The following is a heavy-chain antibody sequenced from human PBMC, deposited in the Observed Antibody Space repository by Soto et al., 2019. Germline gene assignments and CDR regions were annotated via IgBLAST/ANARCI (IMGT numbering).Heavy chain of an antibody. J-gene: IGHJ6*02. Sequence: EVRLVESGGGMIQPGGSLRLSCVASGFTVSSNYMSWVRQAPGKGLEWVSVIYTGGTTHYADSVKGRFTIARDNSKNTLYLQMNSLRDEDTAVYYCAREVGYYYGLDVWGQGTTVSVAS. CDR2: IYTGGTT. D-gene: IGHD1-26*01. V-gene: IGHV3-53*01. CDR3: AREVGYYYGLDV. CDR1: GFTVSSNY.